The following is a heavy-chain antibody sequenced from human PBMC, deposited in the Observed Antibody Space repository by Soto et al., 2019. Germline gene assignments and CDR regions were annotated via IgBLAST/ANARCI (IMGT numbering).Heavy chain of an antibody. CDR1: GLTFSTYG. CDR2: ITSSTTI. J-gene: IGHJ6*02. CDR3: ARQRNGAGDV. V-gene: IGHV3-48*02. Sequence: LVESGGGLVQPGGSLRLSCEASGLTFSTYGFNWVRQAPGKGLEWVSYITSSTTIYYADSVRGRFTTSRDNAKNSLYLQMTSLRDEATAVYYCARQRNGAGDVWGQGTTVTVSS. D-gene: IGHD1-1*01.